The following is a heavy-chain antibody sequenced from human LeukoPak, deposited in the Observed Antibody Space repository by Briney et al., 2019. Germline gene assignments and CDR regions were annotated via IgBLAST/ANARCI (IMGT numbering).Heavy chain of an antibody. V-gene: IGHV3-23*01. CDR1: GFTFSSYA. J-gene: IGHJ4*02. CDR2: ISGSGGST. CDR3: AKDGGIYYGDYNYFDY. D-gene: IGHD4-17*01. Sequence: GRSLRLSCAASGFTFSSYAMSWVRQAPGKGLEWVSAISGSGGSTYYADSVKGRFTISRDNSKNTLYLQMNSLRAEDTAVYYCAKDGGIYYGDYNYFDYWGQGTLVTVSS.